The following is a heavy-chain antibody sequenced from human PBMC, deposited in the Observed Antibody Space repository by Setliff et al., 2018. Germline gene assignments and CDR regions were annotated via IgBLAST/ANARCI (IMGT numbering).Heavy chain of an antibody. CDR2: LYTSGDT. CDR3: AREGYCTNGVCNYFDY. D-gene: IGHD2-8*01. V-gene: IGHV4-4*07. J-gene: IGHJ4*02. CDR1: GGSISSHY. Sequence: SETLSLTCTVSGGSISSHYWTWTRQPAGKGLEWIGRLYTSGDTNDNPSLKSRVSMSLDTSKNQFSLELRSLRSDDTAVYYCAREGYCTNGVCNYFDYWGQGTLVTVSS.